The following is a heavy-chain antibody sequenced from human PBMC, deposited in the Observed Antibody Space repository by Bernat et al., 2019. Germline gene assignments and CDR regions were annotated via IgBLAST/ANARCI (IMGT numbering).Heavy chain of an antibody. CDR1: GFTFGDYA. V-gene: IGHV3-49*03. D-gene: IGHD6-19*01. CDR2: IRSKAYGGTT. Sequence: EVQLVESGGGLVQPGRSLRLSCTASGFTFGDYAMSWFRQAPGKGLEWVGFIRSKAYGGTTEYAASVKGRFTISRDDSKSIAYLQMNSLKTEDTAVYYCTRDPIAVAGTVTYWGQGTLVTVSS. J-gene: IGHJ4*02. CDR3: TRDPIAVAGTVTY.